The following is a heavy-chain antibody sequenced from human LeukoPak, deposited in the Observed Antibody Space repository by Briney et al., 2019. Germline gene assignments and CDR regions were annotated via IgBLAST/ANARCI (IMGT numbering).Heavy chain of an antibody. J-gene: IGHJ6*03. Sequence: GGSLRLSCAASGFTFSSYSMNWVSQAPGKGLEWVSSISSSSSYIYYADSVKGRFTISRDNAKNSLYLQMNSLRAEDTAVYYCARDGRIQLWSQDYYYYMDVWGKGTTVTVSS. CDR2: ISSSSSYI. D-gene: IGHD5-18*01. CDR3: ARDGRIQLWSQDYYYYMDV. CDR1: GFTFSSYS. V-gene: IGHV3-21*01.